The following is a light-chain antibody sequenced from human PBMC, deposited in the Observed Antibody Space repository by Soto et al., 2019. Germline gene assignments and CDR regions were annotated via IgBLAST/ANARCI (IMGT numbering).Light chain of an antibody. CDR3: QQYHDFQYT. V-gene: IGKV3-20*01. CDR1: QSVSNRY. J-gene: IGKJ2*01. CDR2: GAS. Sequence: EIVLTQSPGTLSLSPGERATLSCRASQSVSNRYLAWYQQKPGQAPRLLIYGASSRATGIPDRFSGSGSGTDFTLTISRLEPEDFAVYYCQQYHDFQYTFGQGTKLEI.